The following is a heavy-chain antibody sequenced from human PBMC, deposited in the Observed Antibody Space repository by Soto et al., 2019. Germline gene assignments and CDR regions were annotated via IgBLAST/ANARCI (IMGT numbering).Heavy chain of an antibody. CDR3: AIGSRVRHGLQSYGMDV. D-gene: IGHD2-21*01. J-gene: IGHJ6*04. CDR1: GYTFSNYG. CDR2: ISGYNGNI. V-gene: IGHV1-18*01. Sequence: QVQLVQSGSEVKKPGASVKVSCKASGYTFSNYGVSWVRQAPGQGLEWLGWISGYNGNINYAQKVQGRVTVTTDTSTSTAYLELGSLRSDDRAVYYCAIGSRVRHGLQSYGMDVWGAWTRVSVSS.